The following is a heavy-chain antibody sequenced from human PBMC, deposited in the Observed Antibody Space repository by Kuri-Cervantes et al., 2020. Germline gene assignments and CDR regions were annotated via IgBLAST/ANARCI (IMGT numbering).Heavy chain of an antibody. Sequence: ETLSLTCAASGFTFSSYGMHWVRQAPGKGLEWVSYISSSSSTIYYADSVKGRFTISRDNAKNSLYLQMDSLRDEDTAVYYCARGPGYSYGWRDAFDIWGQGTMVTVSS. CDR3: ARGPGYSYGWRDAFDI. CDR1: GFTFSSYG. V-gene: IGHV3-48*02. D-gene: IGHD5-18*01. J-gene: IGHJ3*02. CDR2: ISSSSSTI.